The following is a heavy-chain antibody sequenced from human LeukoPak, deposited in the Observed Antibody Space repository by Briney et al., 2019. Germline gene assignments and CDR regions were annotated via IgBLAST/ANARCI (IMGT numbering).Heavy chain of an antibody. V-gene: IGHV3-30*03. J-gene: IGHJ4*02. CDR2: ISYDGSNK. Sequence: RPGGSLRLSCAASGFTFSSYGMHWVRQAPGKGLEWVAVISYDGSNKYYADSVKGRFSISRDNAKNSLYLQMNSLRAEDTAVYYCARDLLGWELHYFDYWGQGTLVTVSS. D-gene: IGHD1-26*01. CDR3: ARDLLGWELHYFDY. CDR1: GFTFSSYG.